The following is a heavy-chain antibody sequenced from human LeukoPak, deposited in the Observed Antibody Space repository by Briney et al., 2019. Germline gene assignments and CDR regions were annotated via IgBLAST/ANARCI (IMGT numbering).Heavy chain of an antibody. CDR1: GGSISSYY. CDR3: ARDAYVSSGLGPNWFAP. CDR2: IYYSGST. D-gene: IGHD3-22*01. Sequence: SETLSLTCTVSGGSISSYYWSWIRQPPGKGLEWIGYIYYSGSTNYNPSLKSRVTISVDTSKNQFSLKLSSVTAADTAVYYCARDAYVSSGLGPNWFAPWGREPWSPSPQ. V-gene: IGHV4-59*01. J-gene: IGHJ5*02.